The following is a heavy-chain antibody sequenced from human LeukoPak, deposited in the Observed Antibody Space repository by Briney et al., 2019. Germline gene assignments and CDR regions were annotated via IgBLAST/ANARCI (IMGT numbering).Heavy chain of an antibody. CDR3: AKEAYYDFWSGNMGFDY. CDR1: GFTFSSYS. CDR2: ISGSGGST. V-gene: IGHV3-23*01. J-gene: IGHJ4*02. D-gene: IGHD3-3*01. Sequence: GGSLRLSCAASGFTFSSYSMNWVRQAPGKGLEWVSAISGSGGSTYYADSVKGRFTISRDNSKNTLYLQMNSLRAEDTAVYYCAKEAYYDFWSGNMGFDYWGQGTLVTVSS.